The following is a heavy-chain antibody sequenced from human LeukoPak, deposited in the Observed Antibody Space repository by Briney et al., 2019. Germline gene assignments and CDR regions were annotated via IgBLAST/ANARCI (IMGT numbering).Heavy chain of an antibody. CDR1: GGSFSGYY. D-gene: IGHD2-15*01. Sequence: KTSETLSLTCAVYGGSFSGYYWSWIRQPPGKGLEWIGEINHSGSTNYNPSLKSRVTISVDTSKNQFSLKLSSVTAADTAVYYCATSRAARYYYYYYMDVWGQGTLVTVSS. J-gene: IGHJ6*03. CDR3: ATSRAARYYYYYYMDV. V-gene: IGHV4-34*01. CDR2: INHSGST.